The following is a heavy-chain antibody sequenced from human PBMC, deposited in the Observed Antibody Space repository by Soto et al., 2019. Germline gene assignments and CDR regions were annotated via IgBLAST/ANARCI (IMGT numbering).Heavy chain of an antibody. Sequence: ASVKVSCKVSGYTLTELSMHWVRQAPGKGLEWMGGFDPEDGETIYAQKFQGRVTMTEDTSTDTASMELSSLRSEDTAVYYCATGGTMMYGMDVWGQGTTVTVSS. CDR1: GYTLTELS. D-gene: IGHD3-22*01. J-gene: IGHJ6*02. CDR3: ATGGTMMYGMDV. CDR2: FDPEDGET. V-gene: IGHV1-24*01.